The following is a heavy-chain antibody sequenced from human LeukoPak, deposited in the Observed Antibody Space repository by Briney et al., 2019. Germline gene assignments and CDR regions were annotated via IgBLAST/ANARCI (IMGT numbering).Heavy chain of an antibody. J-gene: IGHJ1*01. CDR1: GFTFSSYF. D-gene: IGHD2-21*01. V-gene: IGHV3-7*01. CDR2: ISEDGSEQ. CDR3: ARGRNILGP. Sequence: GSLRLSCAASGFTFSSYFMSWVHQAPGKGLQWVAHISEDGSEQSYVDSVKGRFTISRDNAKNSLHLQLNSLRVEDTAVYFCARGRNILGPWGQGTLVSVSS.